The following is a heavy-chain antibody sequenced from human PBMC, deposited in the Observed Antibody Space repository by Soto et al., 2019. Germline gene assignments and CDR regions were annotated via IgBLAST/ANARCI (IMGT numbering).Heavy chain of an antibody. Sequence: GASVKVSCKASGGTFSSYAISWVRQAPGQWLEWMGGIIPIFGTANYAQKFQGRVTITADESTSTAYMELSSLRSEDTAVYYCARAGPGYDSSGYPRAPDYWGQGTLVTVSS. J-gene: IGHJ4*02. CDR3: ARAGPGYDSSGYPRAPDY. V-gene: IGHV1-69*13. D-gene: IGHD3-22*01. CDR2: IIPIFGTA. CDR1: GGTFSSYA.